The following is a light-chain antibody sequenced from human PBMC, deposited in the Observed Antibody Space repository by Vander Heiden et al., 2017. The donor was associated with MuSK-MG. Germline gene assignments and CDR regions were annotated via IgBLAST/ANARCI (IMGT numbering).Light chain of an antibody. CDR2: DVS. Sequence: QSALTQPASVSGSPGQSITISCTGTSSDVGGGYNYVSWYQQHPGKAPKLMIYDVSNRPSGVSNRFSGSKSGNTASLTISGLQAEDEAEYYCCSSTSSDTYVVGSGTRVTGL. J-gene: IGLJ1*01. CDR1: SSDVGGGYNY. V-gene: IGLV2-14*01. CDR3: CSSTSSDTYV.